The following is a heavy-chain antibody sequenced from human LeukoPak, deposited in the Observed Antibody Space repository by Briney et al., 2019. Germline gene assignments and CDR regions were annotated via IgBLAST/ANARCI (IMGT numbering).Heavy chain of an antibody. CDR2: IYYSGST. V-gene: IGHV4-39*07. Sequence: PSETLSLTCTVSGGSISSSSYYWGWIRQPPGKGLEWIGSIYYSGSTYYNPSLKSRVTISVDTSKNQFSLKLSSVTAADTAVYYCARGTYYQDSSGYSCYHHYYMDVWGKGTTVTVSS. CDR3: ARGTYYQDSSGYSCYHHYYMDV. CDR1: GGSISSSSYY. J-gene: IGHJ6*03. D-gene: IGHD3-22*01.